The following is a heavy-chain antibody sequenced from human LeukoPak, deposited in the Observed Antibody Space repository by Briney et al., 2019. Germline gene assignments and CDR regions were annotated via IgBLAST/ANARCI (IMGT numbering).Heavy chain of an antibody. D-gene: IGHD2-2*01. CDR3: TRTFKIPADPPFDY. CDR2: IRSKAYGGTT. Sequence: GRSLRLSCTASGFTFGDYAMSWFRQAPGKGLEWVGFIRSKAYGGTTEYAASVKGRFTISRDDSKSIAYLQMNSLKTEDTAVYYCTRTFKIPADPPFDYWGQGTLVTVSS. CDR1: GFTFGDYA. J-gene: IGHJ4*02. V-gene: IGHV3-49*03.